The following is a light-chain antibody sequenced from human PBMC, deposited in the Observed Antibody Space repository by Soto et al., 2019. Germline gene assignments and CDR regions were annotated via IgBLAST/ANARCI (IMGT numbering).Light chain of an antibody. Sequence: DIQMTQSPSSVSASVGDRVTITCRASQGISRLAWYQQKPGKAPNLVIYAASTLQSGVPSRFSGSGSGTDFTLTISSLQPEDSATYYCQQASSFPRTFGPGTKVDIK. V-gene: IGKV1-12*01. CDR1: QGISR. J-gene: IGKJ3*01. CDR3: QQASSFPRT. CDR2: AAS.